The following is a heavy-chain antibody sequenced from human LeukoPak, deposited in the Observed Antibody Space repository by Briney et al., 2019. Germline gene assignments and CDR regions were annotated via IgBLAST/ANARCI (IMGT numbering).Heavy chain of an antibody. J-gene: IGHJ4*02. CDR3: ARGGNHYYDSSGSSSLFDY. V-gene: IGHV1-69*05. CDR1: GGTFSSYA. D-gene: IGHD3-22*01. CDR2: IIPIFGTA. Sequence: SVKVSCKASGGTFSSYAISWVRQAPGQGLEWMGRIIPIFGTANYAQKFQGRVTITTDESTSTAYMELSSLRSEDTAVYYCARGGNHYYDSSGSSSLFDYWGQGTLVTVSS.